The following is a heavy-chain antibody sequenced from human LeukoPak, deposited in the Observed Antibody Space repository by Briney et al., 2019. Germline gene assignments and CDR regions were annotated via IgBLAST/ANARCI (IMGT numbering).Heavy chain of an antibody. Sequence: GGSLRPSCAASGFTFSSYAMSWVRQAPGKGLEWVSAISGSGGSTYYADSVKGRFTISRDNSKNTLYLQMNSLRAEDTAVYYCAKLVVPASDYNWFDPWGQGTLVTVSS. J-gene: IGHJ5*02. CDR3: AKLVVPASDYNWFDP. V-gene: IGHV3-23*01. CDR1: GFTFSSYA. D-gene: IGHD2-2*01. CDR2: ISGSGGST.